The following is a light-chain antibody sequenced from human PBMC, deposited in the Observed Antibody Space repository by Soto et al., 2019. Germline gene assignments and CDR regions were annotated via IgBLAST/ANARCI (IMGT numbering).Light chain of an antibody. CDR2: GAS. CDR3: QQYNNSPPNT. Sequence: EMEMTQSQPSLSVYPGRRASISCRASQSVSSNLAWYQQKPGQAPRLLIYGASTRATGIPARFSGSGSGTDFTLTISSRHSEDSAVYPCQQYNNSPPNTFGGGTKVDIK. V-gene: IGKV3-15*01. J-gene: IGKJ4*01. CDR1: QSVSSN.